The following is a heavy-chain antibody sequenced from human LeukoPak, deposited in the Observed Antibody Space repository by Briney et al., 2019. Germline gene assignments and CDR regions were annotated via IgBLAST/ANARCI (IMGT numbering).Heavy chain of an antibody. CDR3: ASTDYYGSGSHPYFQH. J-gene: IGHJ1*01. Sequence: SETLSLTCAVYGGSFSGYYWSWIRQPPGKGLEWIGEINHSGSTNYNPSLKSRVTISVDTSKNQFSLKLSSVTAADTAVYYRASTDYYGSGSHPYFQHWGQGTLVTVSS. CDR2: INHSGST. CDR1: GGSFSGYY. V-gene: IGHV4-34*01. D-gene: IGHD3-10*01.